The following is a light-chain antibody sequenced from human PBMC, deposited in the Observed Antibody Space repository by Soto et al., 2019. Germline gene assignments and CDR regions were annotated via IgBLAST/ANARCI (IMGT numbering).Light chain of an antibody. CDR3: QQDYNLPRNT. CDR1: QSVSSSY. J-gene: IGKJ2*01. CDR2: GAS. Sequence: PGERVTLSCRASQSVSSSYLTWYQQKPGQAPRLLIYGASTRATSIPARFSGSGSGTDFTLTISSLQPEDFAVYYCQQDYNLPRNTFGQGTKLEIK. V-gene: IGKV3D-7*01.